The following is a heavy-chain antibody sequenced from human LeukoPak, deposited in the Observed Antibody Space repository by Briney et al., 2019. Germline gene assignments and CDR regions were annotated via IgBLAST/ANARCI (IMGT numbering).Heavy chain of an antibody. V-gene: IGHV1-24*01. J-gene: IGHJ5*02. CDR2: FDPEDGET. Sequence: GASVKVSCKVSGYTLTELSMHWVRQAPGKGLEWMGGFDPEDGETIYAQKFQGRVTMTEDTSTDTAYMELSSLRSEDTAVYYCATGCSGGSCYSGWFDPWGQGTLVTVSS. CDR1: GYTLTELS. D-gene: IGHD2-15*01. CDR3: ATGCSGGSCYSGWFDP.